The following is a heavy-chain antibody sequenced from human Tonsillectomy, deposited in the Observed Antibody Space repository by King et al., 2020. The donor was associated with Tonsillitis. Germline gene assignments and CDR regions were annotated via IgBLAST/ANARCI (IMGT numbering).Heavy chain of an antibody. D-gene: IGHD3-22*01. CDR1: GFSFDDDA. CDR3: TKDPDYYDSSTS. J-gene: IGHJ4*02. Sequence: VQLVESGGALVQPGRSLRLSCAASGFSFDDDAMHWGRQSPVKGLVWVSGISWYSCTIGYADSVKGRFTISRDNAKNFLYLQMNSLRAEDTALYYCTKDPDYYDSSTSWGQGTLVTVSS. V-gene: IGHV3-9*01. CDR2: ISWYSCTI.